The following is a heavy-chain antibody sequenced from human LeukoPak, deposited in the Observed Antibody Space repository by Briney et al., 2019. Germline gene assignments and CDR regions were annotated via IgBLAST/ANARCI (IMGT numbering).Heavy chain of an antibody. CDR2: ISYDGSDK. CDR1: GFTFSSYA. Sequence: GRSLRLSCAASGFTFSSYAMHWVRQAPGKGLEWVAVISYDGSDKYYADSVKGRFTISRDNSKNTLYLQMNSLRAEDTAVYYCAREKDSSGWYYFDYWSQGTLVTVSS. CDR3: AREKDSSGWYYFDY. D-gene: IGHD6-19*01. J-gene: IGHJ4*02. V-gene: IGHV3-30*04.